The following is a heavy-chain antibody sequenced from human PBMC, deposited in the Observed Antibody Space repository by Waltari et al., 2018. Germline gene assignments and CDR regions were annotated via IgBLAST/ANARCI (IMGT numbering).Heavy chain of an antibody. J-gene: IGHJ4*02. CDR2: IIPIFGTA. V-gene: IGHV1-69*05. CDR3: ARDWSGYDRGGSYFDY. D-gene: IGHD5-12*01. CDR1: GGTFSSYA. Sequence: QVQLVQSGAEVKKPGSSVKVSCKASGGTFSSYAISWVRQAPGQGLEWMGGIIPIFGTANYAQKFQGRGTITTDESTSTAYMELSSLRSEDTAVYYCARDWSGYDRGGSYFDYWGQGTLVTVSS.